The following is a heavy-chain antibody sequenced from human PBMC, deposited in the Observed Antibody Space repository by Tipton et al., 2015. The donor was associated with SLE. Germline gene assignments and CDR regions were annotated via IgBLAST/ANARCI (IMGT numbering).Heavy chain of an antibody. CDR3: ARHAWGSNWYFDL. V-gene: IGHV4-59*08. J-gene: IGHJ2*01. CDR1: GFSISSGYY. D-gene: IGHD7-27*01. Sequence: GLVKPSETLSLTCTVSGFSISSGYYWGWMRQSPGKGLEWIGYIDYSWSTNYNPSLESRVTISLDSSKNRFSLKLNSVTAADTAVYYCARHAWGSNWYFDLWGRGTLVTVSS. CDR2: IDYSWST.